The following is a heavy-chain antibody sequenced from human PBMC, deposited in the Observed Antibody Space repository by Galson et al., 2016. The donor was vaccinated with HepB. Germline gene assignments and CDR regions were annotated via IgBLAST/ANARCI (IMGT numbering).Heavy chain of an antibody. J-gene: IGHJ5*02. Sequence: SLRLSCAVSGFNFDDYSMHWVRQAPGKGLEWVSGITWNSRFIGYADSVKGRFTISRDNAKNLLSLDMNSLRPEDTALYYCAKDFYYGSGLLLPESWGQGTLVTVSS. D-gene: IGHD3-10*01. CDR3: AKDFYYGSGLLLPES. CDR1: GFNFDDYS. V-gene: IGHV3-9*01. CDR2: ITWNSRFI.